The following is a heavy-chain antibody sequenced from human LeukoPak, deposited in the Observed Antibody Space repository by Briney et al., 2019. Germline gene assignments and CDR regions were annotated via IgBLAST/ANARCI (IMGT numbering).Heavy chain of an antibody. CDR2: INPSIGRT. J-gene: IGHJ4*02. Sequence: ASVKVSCKASGYTFTSYGISWVRQAPGQGLEWMGIINPSIGRTSYAQKFQGRVTMTRDTSTTTVYMELSSLRSDDTAVYYCAKIVGASNGYFDFWGQGTLVTVSS. CDR1: GYTFTSYG. V-gene: IGHV1-46*01. CDR3: AKIVGASNGYFDF. D-gene: IGHD1-26*01.